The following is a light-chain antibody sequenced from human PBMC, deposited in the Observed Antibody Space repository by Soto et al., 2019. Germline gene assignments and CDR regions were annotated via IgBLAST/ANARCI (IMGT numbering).Light chain of an antibody. Sequence: DIQMTQSPATLSASVGDRVSITCRASQDISRWLVWYQQKPGKAPKVLIWDASSLQRGVPSRFTGSGSGTEFTLTINGLQPDDFATYYCQQYNGYRTWTFGQGTKV. CDR2: DAS. CDR3: QQYNGYRTWT. V-gene: IGKV1-5*01. J-gene: IGKJ1*01. CDR1: QDISRW.